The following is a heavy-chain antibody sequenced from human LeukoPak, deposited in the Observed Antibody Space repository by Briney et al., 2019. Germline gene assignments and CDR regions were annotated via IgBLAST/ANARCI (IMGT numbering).Heavy chain of an antibody. CDR2: ISSSGSTI. V-gene: IGHV3-48*03. J-gene: IGHJ4*02. Sequence: GGSLRLSCAASGFTFSSYEMNWVRQAPGKGLEWVSYISSSGSTIYYADSVKGRFTISRDNAKNSLYLQMNSLRAEDTAVYYCARDRSGSSPFDYGGQGTLVTVSS. D-gene: IGHD1-26*01. CDR1: GFTFSSYE. CDR3: ARDRSGSSPFDY.